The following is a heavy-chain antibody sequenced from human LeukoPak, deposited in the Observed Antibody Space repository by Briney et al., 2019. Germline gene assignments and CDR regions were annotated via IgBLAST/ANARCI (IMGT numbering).Heavy chain of an antibody. J-gene: IGHJ6*02. CDR3: ARGSDWYYYYYGVDV. Sequence: HAGGSLRLSCAASGFTVRSNYMSWVRQAPGKGLEWVSVIYSGGSTYYADSVKGRFTISRHNSKNTLYLQMNSLRAEDTAVYYCARGSDWYYYYYGVDVWGQGTTVTVSS. V-gene: IGHV3-53*01. CDR1: GFTVRSNY. D-gene: IGHD2-21*01. CDR2: IYSGGST.